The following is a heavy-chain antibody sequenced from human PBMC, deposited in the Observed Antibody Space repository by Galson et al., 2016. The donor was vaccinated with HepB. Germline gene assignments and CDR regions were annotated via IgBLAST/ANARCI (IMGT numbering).Heavy chain of an antibody. CDR1: GFTFNTYV. Sequence: SLRLSCAGSGFTFNTYVMNWVRQAPGKGLGWVSGISVSGNDTYYADSVKGRFTISRDNSKNTLYLQMNSLRAEDTAVYYCAKWGIHIVNHYNIDVWGKGTTVTVSS. CDR3: AKWGIHIVNHYNIDV. CDR2: ISVSGNDT. J-gene: IGHJ6*03. D-gene: IGHD3-16*01. V-gene: IGHV3-23*01.